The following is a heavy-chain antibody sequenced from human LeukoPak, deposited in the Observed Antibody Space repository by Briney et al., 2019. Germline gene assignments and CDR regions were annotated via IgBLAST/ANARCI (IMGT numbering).Heavy chain of an antibody. D-gene: IGHD2-2*01. J-gene: IGHJ4*02. Sequence: GASVKVSCKASGYTFSSFGISWVRQAPGQGLEWMGWIAVYNGNTNYAQKFQGRLTMTTDTSTSTAYMELRSLRSEDTAVYYCARERQLLFDYWGQGTLVTVSS. V-gene: IGHV1-18*01. CDR2: IAVYNGNT. CDR3: ARERQLLFDY. CDR1: GYTFSSFG.